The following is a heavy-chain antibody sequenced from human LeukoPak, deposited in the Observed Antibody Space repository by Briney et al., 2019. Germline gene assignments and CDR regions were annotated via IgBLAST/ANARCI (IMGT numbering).Heavy chain of an antibody. CDR3: AKGGSRLWFGETVSYMDV. V-gene: IGHV3-74*01. CDR2: INSDGSST. Sequence: GGSLRLSCAASGFTFSSYWMHWVRQAPGKGLVWVSRINSDGSSTSYADSVKGRFTISRDNAKNTLYLQMNSLRAEDTAVYYCAKGGSRLWFGETVSYMDVWGKGTTVTVSS. J-gene: IGHJ6*03. CDR1: GFTFSSYW. D-gene: IGHD3-10*01.